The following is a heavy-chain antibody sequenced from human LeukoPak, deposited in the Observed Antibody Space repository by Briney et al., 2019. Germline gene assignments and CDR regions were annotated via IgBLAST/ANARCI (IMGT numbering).Heavy chain of an antibody. D-gene: IGHD4-17*01. CDR3: ARGRDSDYAFDY. CDR2: ISSGSTNI. Sequence: GGSQTLSCAVSGFTFSRYTINCVRQAPGKGLEWVSSISSGSTNIYYADAVKGRFTISRDNAKNSLYLQMNSLRDEDTAVYYCARGRDSDYAFDYWGQGTLVTVSS. V-gene: IGHV3-21*01. J-gene: IGHJ4*02. CDR1: GFTFSRYT.